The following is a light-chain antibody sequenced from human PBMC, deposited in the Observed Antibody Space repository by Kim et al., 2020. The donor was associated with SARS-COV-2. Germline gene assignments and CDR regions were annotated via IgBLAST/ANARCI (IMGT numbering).Light chain of an antibody. Sequence: SVSPGQTASITCSGDKLGEKYACWYQQKPGQSPVLVIYQDSKRPSGIPERFSGSNSGNTATLTISGTQAMDEADYYCQAWDSSNVVFGGGTKVTVL. CDR2: QDS. V-gene: IGLV3-1*01. J-gene: IGLJ2*01. CDR1: KLGEKY. CDR3: QAWDSSNVV.